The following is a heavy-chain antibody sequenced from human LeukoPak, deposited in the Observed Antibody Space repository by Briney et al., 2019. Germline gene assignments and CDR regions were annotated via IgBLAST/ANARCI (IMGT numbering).Heavy chain of an antibody. CDR2: INPNSGGT. D-gene: IGHD2-15*01. CDR1: GYTFTGYY. J-gene: IGHJ5*01. Sequence: EASVKVSCNASGYTFTGYYMHWVRQAPGQGLEWMGWINPNSGGTIYAQKFQGRVTMTRDTSINTAYMELSRLTSDDAAMYYCARVSCSGGTCYDLGWFDSWGQGTLVTVSS. V-gene: IGHV1-2*02. CDR3: ARVSCSGGTCYDLGWFDS.